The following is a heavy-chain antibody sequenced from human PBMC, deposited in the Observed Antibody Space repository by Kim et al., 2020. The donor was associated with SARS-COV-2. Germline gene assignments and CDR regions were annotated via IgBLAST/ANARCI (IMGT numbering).Heavy chain of an antibody. CDR3: ARVETGLSGTGIRYNMDV. CDR2: INTYNNKT. V-gene: IGHV1-18*01. CDR1: GYIFINYG. D-gene: IGHD6-13*01. J-gene: IGHJ6*02. Sequence: ASVTVSCKASGYIFINYGFSWVRQAPGQGLEWMGWINTYNNKTNYAQRVQGRVSVSTDTTTSTAYMELRSLTFDDTAVYYCARVETGLSGTGIRYNMDVWGQGTTVTVSS.